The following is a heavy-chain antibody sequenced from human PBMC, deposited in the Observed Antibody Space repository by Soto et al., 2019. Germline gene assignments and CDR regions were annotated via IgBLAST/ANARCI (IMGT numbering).Heavy chain of an antibody. J-gene: IGHJ4*02. CDR3: ASSSYCSSTSCRPDY. V-gene: IGHV3-48*02. Sequence: GGSLRLSCAASGFTFSSYSMNWVRQAPGVGLEWVSYISSSSSTIYYADSVKGRFTISRDNAKNSLYLQMNSLRDEDTAVYYCASSSYCSSTSCRPDYWGQGTLVTVSS. D-gene: IGHD2-2*01. CDR2: ISSSSSTI. CDR1: GFTFSSYS.